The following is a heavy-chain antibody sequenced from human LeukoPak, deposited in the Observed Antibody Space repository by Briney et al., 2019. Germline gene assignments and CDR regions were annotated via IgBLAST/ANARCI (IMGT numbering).Heavy chain of an antibody. CDR2: ISAYNGNT. CDR3: ARDLFGVVASYYMDV. V-gene: IGHV1-18*01. Sequence: ASVKVSCKASGYTFTSYGVSWVRQAPGQGLEWMGWISAYNGNTNYAQQLQGRVTTTTDTSTSTAYMALRSLRSDDTAVYYCARDLFGVVASYYMDVWGKGTTVTVSS. J-gene: IGHJ6*03. CDR1: GYTFTSYG. D-gene: IGHD3-22*01.